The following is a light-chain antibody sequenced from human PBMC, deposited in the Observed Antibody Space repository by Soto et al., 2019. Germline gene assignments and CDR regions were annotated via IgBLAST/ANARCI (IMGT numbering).Light chain of an antibody. V-gene: IGLV3-25*03. CDR1: ALPKQY. CDR2: NDS. CDR3: QSADSSGTYVV. Sequence: SYELTQPPSVSVSPGQTARITCSGDALPKQYAYWYRQKPGQAPVLVIYNDSERPSGIPERFSGSSSGTTVTLTISGVQAEDEADYYCQSADSSGTYVVFGGGTKLTV. J-gene: IGLJ2*01.